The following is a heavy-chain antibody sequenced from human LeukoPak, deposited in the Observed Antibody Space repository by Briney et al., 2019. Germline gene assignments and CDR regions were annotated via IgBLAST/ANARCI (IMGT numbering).Heavy chain of an antibody. CDR3: ARVTGIQETRFDP. D-gene: IGHD1-14*01. J-gene: IGHJ5*02. CDR2: INPNSGGT. CDR1: GYTFTGYY. V-gene: IGHV1-2*02. Sequence: GASVKVSCKASGYTFTGYYMHWVRQAPGQGLEWMGWINPNSGGTNYAQKFQGRVTMTRDTSISTAYMELSRLRSDDTAVYYCARVTGIQETRFDPWGQGTLVTVSS.